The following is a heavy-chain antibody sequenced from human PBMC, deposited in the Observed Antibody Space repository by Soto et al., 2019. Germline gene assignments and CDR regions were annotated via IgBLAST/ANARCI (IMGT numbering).Heavy chain of an antibody. V-gene: IGHV4-59*01. CDR3: ARSVAVPGAHIDY. Sequence: SETLSLTCSVSGGSISGSYWSWIRQSPGKGLEWLGYAYYTGSTNYSPSLRSRVSISVDTSKNEFSLRLSSVTAADTAVYFCARSVAVPGAHIDYRGQRTQVTVSS. J-gene: IGHJ4*02. CDR1: GGSISGSY. CDR2: AYYTGST. D-gene: IGHD6-19*01.